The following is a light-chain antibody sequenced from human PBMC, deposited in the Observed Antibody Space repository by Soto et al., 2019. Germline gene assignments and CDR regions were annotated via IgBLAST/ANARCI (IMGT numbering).Light chain of an antibody. Sequence: EIVLTQSPATLSLSPGERATLSCRASQSVSSYLAWYHQKPGQAPRLLIYDASNRATGIPARFSGSGSGTDFTLTISSLEPEDFAVYYCQQRSNWQFGGGTKVEIK. V-gene: IGKV3-11*01. CDR2: DAS. CDR1: QSVSSY. CDR3: QQRSNWQ. J-gene: IGKJ4*02.